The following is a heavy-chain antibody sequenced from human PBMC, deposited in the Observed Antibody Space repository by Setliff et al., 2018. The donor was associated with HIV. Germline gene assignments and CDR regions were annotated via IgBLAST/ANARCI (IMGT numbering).Heavy chain of an antibody. Sequence: ASVKVSCKASGYTFTGYYMHWVRQAPGQGLEWMGRINPNSGGTNYAQKFQGRVTMTRDTSMNTAYMELSRLRSEDTAVYYCARAGDYGGNSFAFDIWGQGTMVTVSS. CDR1: GYTFTGYY. CDR2: INPNSGGT. V-gene: IGHV1-2*06. D-gene: IGHD4-17*01. J-gene: IGHJ3*02. CDR3: ARAGDYGGNSFAFDI.